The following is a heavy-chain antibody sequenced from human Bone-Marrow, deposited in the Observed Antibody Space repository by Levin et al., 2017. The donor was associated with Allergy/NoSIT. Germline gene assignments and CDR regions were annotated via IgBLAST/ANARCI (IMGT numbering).Heavy chain of an antibody. CDR1: GYTLTEFS. J-gene: IGHJ1*01. D-gene: IGHD3-22*01. CDR2: FDPEDGET. V-gene: IGHV1-24*01. Sequence: GESLKISCKVSGYTLTEFSMHWVRQAPGQGLEWVGGFDPEDGETIYAQKFQGRVTMTEDTSTDTASMELSSLRSEDTAMYYCATEPAPGLEKYYDTSGVADWGQATLVTVSS. CDR3: ATEPAPGLEKYYDTSGVAD.